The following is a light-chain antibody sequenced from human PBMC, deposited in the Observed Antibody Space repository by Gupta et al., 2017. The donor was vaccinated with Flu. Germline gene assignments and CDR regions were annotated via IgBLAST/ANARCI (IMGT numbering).Light chain of an antibody. Sequence: LGGRGTFNSRSSQRSWNNSHNENYLAWSQQKQGQPPKLIIYSEAGREARVFYRFSGCGHGKHLSLAISSRQAEDVAVYYCQQDENSAPSTFGQGTKLEIK. CDR3: QQDENSAPST. J-gene: IGKJ2*01. CDR1: QRSWNNSHNENY. CDR2: SEA. V-gene: IGKV4-1*01.